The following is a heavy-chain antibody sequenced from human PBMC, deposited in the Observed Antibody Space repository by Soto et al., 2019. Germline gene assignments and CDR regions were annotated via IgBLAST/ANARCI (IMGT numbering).Heavy chain of an antibody. D-gene: IGHD2-2*01. Sequence: ASVKVSCTASGYTFTIYGISWVRQAPGQGLEWMGWINGYNGNTNYAQKFQGRVTMTTDTSTTTAYMELRSLRSDDTAVYYCARDHRKNVVVVPAAYYYYMDVWGTGTTVTVSS. CDR1: GYTFTIYG. CDR2: INGYNGNT. V-gene: IGHV1-18*01. CDR3: ARDHRKNVVVVPAAYYYYMDV. J-gene: IGHJ6*03.